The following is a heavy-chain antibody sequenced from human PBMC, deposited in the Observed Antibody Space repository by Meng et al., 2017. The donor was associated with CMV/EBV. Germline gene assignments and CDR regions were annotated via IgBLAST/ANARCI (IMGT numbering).Heavy chain of an antibody. J-gene: IGHJ4*02. D-gene: IGHD2-2*01. Sequence: YAAASSGSSCCWSRKPPWNGLQWICTLNHSGSPNYNPSLKSRVTISVDTSKTQFSLKLSSVTAADTAVYYCASLNYCSSTSCSRRFDYWGQGTLVTVSS. CDR3: ASLNYCSSTSCSRRFDY. CDR2: LNHSGSP. CDR1: AAASSGSS. V-gene: IGHV4-34*01.